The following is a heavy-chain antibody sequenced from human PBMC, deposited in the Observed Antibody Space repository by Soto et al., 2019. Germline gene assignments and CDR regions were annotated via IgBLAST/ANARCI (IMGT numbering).Heavy chain of an antibody. CDR3: AKDQGIAARPPYYYYGMDV. CDR2: ISYDGSNK. CDR1: GFTFSSYG. Sequence: GGSLRLSCAASGFTFSSYGMHWVRQAPGKGLEWVAVISYDGSNKYYADSVKGRFTISRDNSKNTLYLQMNSLRAEDTAVYYCAKDQGIAARPPYYYYGMDVWGQGTTVTVSS. J-gene: IGHJ6*02. V-gene: IGHV3-30*18. D-gene: IGHD6-6*01.